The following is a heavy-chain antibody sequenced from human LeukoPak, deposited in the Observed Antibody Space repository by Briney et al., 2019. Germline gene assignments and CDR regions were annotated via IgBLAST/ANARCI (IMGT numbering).Heavy chain of an antibody. CDR2: ISSSSSTI. CDR3: AREESGSGSYYLGAFDI. D-gene: IGHD3-10*01. Sequence: TGGSLRLSCAASGFTFSSYSMNWVRQAPGKGLEWVSYISSSSSTIYYADSVKGRFTISRDNAKNSLYLQMNSLRAEDTAVYYCAREESGSGSYYLGAFDIWGQGTMVTVSS. CDR1: GFTFSSYS. V-gene: IGHV3-48*01. J-gene: IGHJ3*02.